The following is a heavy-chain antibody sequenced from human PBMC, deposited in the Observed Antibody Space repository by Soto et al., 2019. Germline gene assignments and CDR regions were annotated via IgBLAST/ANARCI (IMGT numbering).Heavy chain of an antibody. CDR3: ARAEVWGSYRCFDY. CDR2: IYHSGST. CDR1: GGSISSSNW. J-gene: IGHJ4*02. Sequence: QVQLQESGPGLVKPSGTLSLTCAVSGGSISSSNWWSWVRQSPGKGLEWIGEIYHSGSTNYNPSLKSRVSISVDKSRNQFSLKLKSVTAADTAVYYCARAEVWGSYRCFDYWGQGTLVTVSS. D-gene: IGHD3-16*02. V-gene: IGHV4-4*02.